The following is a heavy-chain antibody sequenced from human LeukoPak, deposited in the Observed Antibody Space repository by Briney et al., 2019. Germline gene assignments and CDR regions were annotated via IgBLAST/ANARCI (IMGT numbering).Heavy chain of an antibody. CDR1: GGSFSGYY. CDR2: INHSGST. V-gene: IGHV4-34*01. D-gene: IGHD3-3*01. CDR3: ARFRTRSGYNY. J-gene: IGHJ4*02. Sequence: SETLSLTCAVYGGSFSGYYWSWIRQPPGKGLEWIEEINHSGSTNYNPSLKSRVTISVDTSKNQFSLKLSSVTAADTAVYYCARFRTRSGYNYWGQGTLVTVSS.